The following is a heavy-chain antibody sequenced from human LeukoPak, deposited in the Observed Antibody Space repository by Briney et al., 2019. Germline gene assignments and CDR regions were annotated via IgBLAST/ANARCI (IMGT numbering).Heavy chain of an antibody. CDR2: ISYIGNT. D-gene: IGHD3-22*01. J-gene: IGHJ5*02. Sequence: PSQTLSLTYTVSGGSISCGGYHWRWIRQSPGKGLEWIGSISYIGNTQYNASLRSRVTISVDTSKNHFSLQLSSVTAADTAVYYCARHHIYYDDISGYPKWFDPRGQGTLVTVSS. V-gene: IGHV4-31*03. CDR3: ARHHIYYDDISGYPKWFDP. CDR1: GGSISCGGYH.